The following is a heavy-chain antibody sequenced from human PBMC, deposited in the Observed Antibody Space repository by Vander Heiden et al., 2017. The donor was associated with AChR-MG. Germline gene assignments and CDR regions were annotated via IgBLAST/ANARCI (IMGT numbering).Heavy chain of an antibody. J-gene: IGHJ6*03. CDR1: GGSFSGYY. CDR2: INHSGST. D-gene: IGHD2-2*01. CDR3: ARGLSVVPAATPWKNYYYYYYMDV. V-gene: IGHV4-34*01. Sequence: QVQLQQWGAGLLKPSETLPLTCAVYGGSFSGYYWIWIRQAPGKGLEWIGEINHSGSTNYNPSLKSRVTISVDTSKNQFSLKLSSVTAADTAVYYCARGLSVVPAATPWKNYYYYYYMDVWGKGTTVTVSS.